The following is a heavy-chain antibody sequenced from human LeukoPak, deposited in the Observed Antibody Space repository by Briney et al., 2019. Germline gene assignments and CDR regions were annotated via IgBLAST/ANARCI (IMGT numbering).Heavy chain of an antibody. Sequence: GGSLRLSCAASGFTLSSYTMTWVRQAPGKGLEWVSSISSGSTYISYADSLKGRFTISRDNAKNSLFLQMNSLRAEDTAVYYCATVFIDNSGYSYFDYWGQGTLVTVSS. CDR2: ISSGSTYI. J-gene: IGHJ4*02. D-gene: IGHD3-22*01. V-gene: IGHV3-21*01. CDR3: ATVFIDNSGYSYFDY. CDR1: GFTLSSYT.